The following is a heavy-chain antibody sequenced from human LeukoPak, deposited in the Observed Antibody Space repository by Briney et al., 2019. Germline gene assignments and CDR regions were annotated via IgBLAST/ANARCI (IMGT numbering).Heavy chain of an antibody. J-gene: IGHJ4*02. CDR2: IREDGSHE. D-gene: IGHD3-16*01. Sequence: GGSLRLSCAASGFTFSTYWMNWVRQAPGKGLEWVAYIREDGSHENYVDSAKGRFTISRDNAKNSLSLQLSSLRAEDTAVYFCARGGTWGSFDYWGQGTLVTVSS. CDR1: GFTFSTYW. CDR3: ARGGTWGSFDY. V-gene: IGHV3-7*01.